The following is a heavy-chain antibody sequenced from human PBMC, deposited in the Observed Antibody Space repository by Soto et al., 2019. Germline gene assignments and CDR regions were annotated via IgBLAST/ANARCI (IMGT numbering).Heavy chain of an antibody. CDR1: GFIFSSYA. V-gene: IGHV3-30-3*01. Sequence: QVQLVESGGGVVQPGRSLRLSCAASGFIFSSYAMHWVRQAPGKGLEWVAVISSDGSNRYYADSVGGRFTISRDNSENTVYLHMSSLTGDDTAVFYCAKAPWNLAHTHYCDFWGQGTLVTVSS. CDR3: AKAPWNLAHTHYCDF. D-gene: IGHD1-1*01. CDR2: ISSDGSNR. J-gene: IGHJ4*02.